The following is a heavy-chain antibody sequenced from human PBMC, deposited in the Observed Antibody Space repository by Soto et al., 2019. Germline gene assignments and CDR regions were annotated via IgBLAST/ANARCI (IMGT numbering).Heavy chain of an antibody. J-gene: IGHJ6*02. D-gene: IGHD3-3*01. CDR1: GYTFTGYH. Sequence: AASVKVSCKASGYTFTGYHMHWVRQAPGQGLEWMGWINPNSGGTNYAQKFQGRVTMTRDTSISTAYMELSRLRSDDTAVYYCARDPSITIFVVATEAPDYYYYGMDVWGQGTTVTVSS. V-gene: IGHV1-2*02. CDR2: INPNSGGT. CDR3: ARDPSITIFVVATEAPDYYYYGMDV.